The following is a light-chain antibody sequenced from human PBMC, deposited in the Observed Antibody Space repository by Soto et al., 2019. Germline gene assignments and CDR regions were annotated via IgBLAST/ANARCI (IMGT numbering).Light chain of an antibody. CDR1: QGLVTRDGNTY. CDR2: MIS. V-gene: IGKV2-24*01. CDR3: MQATQPYT. J-gene: IGKJ2*01. Sequence: EMVMTQTHLSSRSTFDQRPSISSRSIQGLVTRDGNTYLSWLHQRPAQPPKLLIYMISDRFFGVPDRFSGSGAGTDFTLKISRVEAEDVGVYYCMQATQPYTFGQGTKLDIE.